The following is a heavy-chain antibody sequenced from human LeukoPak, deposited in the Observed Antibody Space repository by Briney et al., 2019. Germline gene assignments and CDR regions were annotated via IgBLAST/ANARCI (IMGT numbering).Heavy chain of an antibody. D-gene: IGHD3-16*01. J-gene: IGHJ4*02. V-gene: IGHV3-30*18. Sequence: GRSLRLSCAASGFTFSSYGMHWVRQAPGKGLEWVAVISYDGSNKYYADSVKGRFTISRDNSKNTLYLQMNSLRAEDTAVYYCAKDMLTADYWGQGTLDTVSS. CDR2: ISYDGSNK. CDR1: GFTFSSYG. CDR3: AKDMLTADY.